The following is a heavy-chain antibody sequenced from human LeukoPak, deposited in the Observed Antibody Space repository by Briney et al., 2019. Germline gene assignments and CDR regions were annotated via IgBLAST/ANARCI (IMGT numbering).Heavy chain of an antibody. CDR2: INHSGST. Sequence: SETLSLTCAVYGGSFSGYYWSWIRQPPGKGLEWIGEINHSGSTNYNPSLKSRVTISVDTPKNQFSLKLSSVTAADTAVYYCASTPDCGGSCYSFDYWGQGTLVTVSS. V-gene: IGHV4-34*01. CDR1: GGSFSGYY. CDR3: ASTPDCGGSCYSFDY. D-gene: IGHD2-15*01. J-gene: IGHJ4*02.